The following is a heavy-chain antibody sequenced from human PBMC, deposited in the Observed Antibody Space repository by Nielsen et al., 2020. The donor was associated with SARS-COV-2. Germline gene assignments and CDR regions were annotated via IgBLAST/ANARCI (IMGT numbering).Heavy chain of an antibody. CDR1: GGSFSGYH. Sequence: SETLSLTCTVSGGSFSGYHWSWIRQSPGKGLEWIGDITHSGSTNYTPSLKSRVTISVDTSKNQFSLKLSSVTAADTAVYYCARLAVYGYPFFDYWGQGTLVTVSS. J-gene: IGHJ4*02. CDR2: ITHSGST. CDR3: ARLAVYGYPFFDY. D-gene: IGHD5-18*01. V-gene: IGHV4-34*01.